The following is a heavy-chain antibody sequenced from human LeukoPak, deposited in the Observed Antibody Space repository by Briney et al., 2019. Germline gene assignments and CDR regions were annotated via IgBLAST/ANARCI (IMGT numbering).Heavy chain of an antibody. D-gene: IGHD6-19*01. V-gene: IGHV1-24*01. CDR3: ARDNFGSGWYAILYYFDY. CDR1: GYTLTELS. CDR2: FDPEDGET. J-gene: IGHJ4*02. Sequence: GASVKVSCKVSGYTLTELSMHWVRQAPGKGLEWMGGFDPEDGETIYAQKFQGRVTMTRDTSISTAYMELSRLRSDDTAVYYCARDNFGSGWYAILYYFDYWGQGTLVTVSS.